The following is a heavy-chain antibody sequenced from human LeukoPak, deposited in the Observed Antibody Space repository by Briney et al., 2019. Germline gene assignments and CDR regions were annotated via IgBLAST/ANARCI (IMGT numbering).Heavy chain of an antibody. D-gene: IGHD3-16*02. Sequence: SVKVSCKASGGTFSSYAISWVRQAPGQGLEWMGGIIPIFGTANYAQKFQGRVTITADESTSTAYMELSSLRSEDTAVYYCARQILVGYRFDYWGQGTLVTVSS. CDR1: GGTFSSYA. CDR3: ARQILVGYRFDY. CDR2: IIPIFGTA. J-gene: IGHJ4*02. V-gene: IGHV1-69*01.